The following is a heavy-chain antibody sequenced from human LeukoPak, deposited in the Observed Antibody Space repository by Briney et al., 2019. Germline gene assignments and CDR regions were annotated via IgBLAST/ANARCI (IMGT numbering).Heavy chain of an antibody. D-gene: IGHD2-2*01. CDR1: GGSISSGDYY. Sequence: TLSLTCTVSGGSISSGDYYWSWIRQPPGKGLEWIGYIYYSGSTYYNPSLKSRVTISVDTSKNQFSLKLSSVTAADTAVYYCASSPYCSSTSCHPPHYWGQGTLVTVSS. V-gene: IGHV4-30-4*08. CDR3: ASSPYCSSTSCHPPHY. CDR2: IYYSGST. J-gene: IGHJ4*02.